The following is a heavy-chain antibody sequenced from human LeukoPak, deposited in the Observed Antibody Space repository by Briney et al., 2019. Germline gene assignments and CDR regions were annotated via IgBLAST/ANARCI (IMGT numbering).Heavy chain of an antibody. CDR1: GGSISSYY. CDR2: IYYSGST. J-gene: IGHJ4*02. D-gene: IGHD4-17*01. Sequence: PSETLSLTCTVSGGSISSYYWSWIRQPPGKGLEWIGYIYYSGSTNYNPSLKSRVTISVDTSKNQFSLKLSSVTAADTAVYYCARDVGVGDADYWGQGTLVAVSS. CDR3: ARDVGVGDADY. V-gene: IGHV4-59*01.